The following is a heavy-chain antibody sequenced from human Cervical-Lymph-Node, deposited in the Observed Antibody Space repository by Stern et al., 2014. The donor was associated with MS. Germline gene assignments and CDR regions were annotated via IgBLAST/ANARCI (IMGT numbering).Heavy chain of an antibody. CDR1: GGTFSTFP. CDR3: ALSSETSDRWYSLGYDL. CDR2: VFPVFGTP. D-gene: IGHD6-13*01. Sequence: QVQLVASGASVTKPGSSVKVSCKAFGGTFSTFPSSWVRQAPGQGLEWMVGVFPVFGTPTYAHDFRGRVTITADVSTSKGYMDLSSLRSDDTAVYYCALSSETSDRWYSLGYDLWGQGTLVTVSS. J-gene: IGHJ5*02. V-gene: IGHV1-69*01.